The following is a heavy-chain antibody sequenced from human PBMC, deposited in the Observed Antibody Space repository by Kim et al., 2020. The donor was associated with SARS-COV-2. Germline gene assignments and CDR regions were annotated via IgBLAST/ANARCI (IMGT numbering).Heavy chain of an antibody. Sequence: SETLSLTCTVSGGSISSSSYYWGWIRQPPGKGLEWIGSIYYSGSTYYNPSLKSRVTISVDTSKNQFSLKLSSVTAADTAVYYCARDEGSWIQLWLSPFDYWGQGTLVTVSS. D-gene: IGHD5-18*01. CDR3: ARDEGSWIQLWLSPFDY. J-gene: IGHJ4*02. CDR2: IYYSGST. CDR1: GGSISSSSYY. V-gene: IGHV4-39*07.